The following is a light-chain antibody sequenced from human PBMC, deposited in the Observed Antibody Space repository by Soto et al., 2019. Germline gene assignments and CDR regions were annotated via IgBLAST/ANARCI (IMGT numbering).Light chain of an antibody. J-gene: IGKJ2*01. V-gene: IGKV1-5*01. CDR2: DAS. CDR1: QSIGGW. CDR3: QHYHSYPYT. Sequence: DIQMTQSPSNLSASVGDRVTITCRASQSIGGWLAWYQQRPGKAPRLLIYDASSVESGVPSRFSGSRSGTKFTLAISSLQPEDFATYYCQHYHSYPYTFGQGTKVDI.